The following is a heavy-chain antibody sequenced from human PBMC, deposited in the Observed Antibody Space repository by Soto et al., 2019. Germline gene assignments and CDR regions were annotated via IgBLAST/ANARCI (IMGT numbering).Heavy chain of an antibody. CDR1: GFTFSSYG. J-gene: IGHJ4*01. CDR3: AKDKVTVVVTAPFDY. Sequence: QVQLVESGGGVVQPGRSLRLSCAASGFTFSSYGMHWVRQAPGKGLEWVAVISYDGSNKYYAASVKGRFTISRDNSKNTLYLQMNSLRAEDTAVYYCAKDKVTVVVTAPFDYWGHRTLVTVSS. V-gene: IGHV3-30*18. CDR2: ISYDGSNK. D-gene: IGHD2-21*02.